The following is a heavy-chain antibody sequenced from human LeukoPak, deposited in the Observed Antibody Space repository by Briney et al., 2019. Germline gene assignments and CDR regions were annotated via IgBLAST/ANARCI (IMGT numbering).Heavy chain of an antibody. CDR3: ARVPKLYCTNGACYDDAFDI. Sequence: SETLSLTCTVSGGSISSYYWSWIRQPAGKGLEWIGRIYTSGSTNYNPSLKSRVTMSVDTSKNQFSLKLSSVTAADTAVYYCARVPKLYCTNGACYDDAFDIWGQGTMVTVSS. J-gene: IGHJ3*02. CDR2: IYTSGST. D-gene: IGHD2-8*01. CDR1: GGSISSYY. V-gene: IGHV4-4*07.